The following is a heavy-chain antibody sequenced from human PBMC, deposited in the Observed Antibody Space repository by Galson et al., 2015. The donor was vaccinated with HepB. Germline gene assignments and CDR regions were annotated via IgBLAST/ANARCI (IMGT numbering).Heavy chain of an antibody. D-gene: IGHD2-2*01. CDR2: IDWDDEK. CDR1: GFSLSTDGMC. Sequence: PALVKPTQTLTLTCTFSGFSLSTDGMCVSWIRQPPGKALEWLALIDWDDEKYYSTSLKTRLTISKDTSKNQVVLTMINMDPVDTATYYCARMSRISSSSSQSYYYYMDVWGKGTTVTASS. CDR3: ARMSRISSSSSQSYYYYMDV. V-gene: IGHV2-70*01. J-gene: IGHJ6*03.